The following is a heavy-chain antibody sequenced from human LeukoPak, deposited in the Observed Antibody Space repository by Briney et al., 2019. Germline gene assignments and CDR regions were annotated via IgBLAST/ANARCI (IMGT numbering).Heavy chain of an antibody. CDR3: ARGMEVVVDAFDI. D-gene: IGHD3-22*01. V-gene: IGHV1-69*05. CDR1: GGTFSSYA. CDR2: IIPIFGTA. Sequence: ASVKVSCKASGGTFSSYAISWVRQAPGQGLEWMGGIIPIFGTASYAQKFQGRVTMTRDTSTSTVYMELSSLRSEDTAVYYCARGMEVVVDAFDIWGQGTMVTVSS. J-gene: IGHJ3*02.